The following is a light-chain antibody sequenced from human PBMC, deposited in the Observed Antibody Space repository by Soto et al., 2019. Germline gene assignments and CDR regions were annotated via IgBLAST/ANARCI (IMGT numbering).Light chain of an antibody. V-gene: IGLV2-14*01. CDR3: SSYTSSITYV. Sequence: LTQPASVSGSPGQSITISCTGASSDVGGYNYVSWYQQRPDEAPKLMIYNVNNRPSGVSNRFSGSKSGNTASLTISGLQAEDEADYYCSSYTSSITYVFGTGTKVTVL. J-gene: IGLJ1*01. CDR2: NVN. CDR1: SSDVGGYNY.